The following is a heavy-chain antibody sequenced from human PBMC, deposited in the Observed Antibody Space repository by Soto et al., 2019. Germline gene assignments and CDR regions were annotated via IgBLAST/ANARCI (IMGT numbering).Heavy chain of an antibody. V-gene: IGHV4-34*01. CDR3: ARGLITGSHYSGGWYYFDS. Sequence: PSETLYLTCAVYGESFSGHIWTWIRQTPGKGLQWIGQINHSGSASYNPSLKSRVTISVHTSNSQFSLELSSVTAADTAVYYCARGLITGSHYSGGWYYFDSWGQGTQVT. CDR2: INHSGSA. D-gene: IGHD6-19*01. J-gene: IGHJ4*02. CDR1: GESFSGHI.